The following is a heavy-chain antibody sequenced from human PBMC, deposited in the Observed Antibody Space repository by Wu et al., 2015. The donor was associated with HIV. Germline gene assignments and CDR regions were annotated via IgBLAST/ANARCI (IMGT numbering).Heavy chain of an antibody. D-gene: IGHD4-23*01. Sequence: QVQLVQSGAEVKKPGSSVKVSCKASGGTFSSYAISWVRQAPGQGLEWMGRIIPIFGTANYAQKFQGRVTITADESTSTAYMEVKSLRSDDTALYFCARDVVKIGGAILDYWGQGTLVTVSS. V-gene: IGHV1-69*13. CDR3: ARDVVKIGGAILDY. J-gene: IGHJ4*02. CDR1: GGTFSSYA. CDR2: IIPIFGTA.